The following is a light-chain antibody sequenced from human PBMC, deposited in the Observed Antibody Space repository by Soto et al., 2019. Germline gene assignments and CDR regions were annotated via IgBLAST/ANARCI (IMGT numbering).Light chain of an antibody. CDR3: QQRSNWGIT. CDR1: QSVSSF. J-gene: IGKJ5*01. CDR2: DAS. Sequence: IVLTQSPATLSLSPGERATLSCRASQSVSSFLAWYQQKLGQAPRHLIYDASNRATGIQPRFSGSGSGTDFTLTISSLEPEDFVFYYCQQRSNWGITFGQGTRLEIK. V-gene: IGKV3-11*01.